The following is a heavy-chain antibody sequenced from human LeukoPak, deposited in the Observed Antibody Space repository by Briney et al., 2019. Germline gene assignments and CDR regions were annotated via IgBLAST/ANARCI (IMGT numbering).Heavy chain of an antibody. V-gene: IGHV1-8*01. J-gene: IGHJ6*03. D-gene: IGHD6-6*01. Sequence: GASVKVSRMPSGYTFTSYDINWVRQATGQGLEWMGWMNPNSGNTHYPQKFQGRDTMTRNTSISTAYMELSSLRSEETAVYYCARGHSSSYSSSSNLGRYYYYYMDVWGKGTTVTVSS. CDR1: GYTFTSYD. CDR3: ARGHSSSYSSSSNLGRYYYYYMDV. CDR2: MNPNSGNT.